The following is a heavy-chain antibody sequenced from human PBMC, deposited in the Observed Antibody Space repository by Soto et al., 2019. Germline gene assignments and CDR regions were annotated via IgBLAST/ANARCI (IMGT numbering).Heavy chain of an antibody. V-gene: IGHV3-30*18. CDR3: AKDRRDGDFMHILVVDF. CDR1: GFSLSSYA. D-gene: IGHD2-15*01. Sequence: QVRLVESGGGVVQPGGSLRLSCATSGFSLSSYAMHWVRQAPGKGLEWVALMSYDETKKYYADSVKGRFTISRDTSKNTLFLQMNNLRVEDTAVYYCAKDRRDGDFMHILVVDFWGQGALVTASS. CDR2: MSYDETKK. J-gene: IGHJ4*02.